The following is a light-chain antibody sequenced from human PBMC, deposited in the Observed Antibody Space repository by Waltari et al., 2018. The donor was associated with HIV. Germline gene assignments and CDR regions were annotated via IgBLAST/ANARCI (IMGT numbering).Light chain of an antibody. V-gene: IGKV2-28*01. CDR3: MQALQTPRT. Sequence: DIVMTQSPLSLPVTPGEPASISCRSSQSLLHSNGYNYLDWYLQKPGQSPQLLISLGSNRAFGVPDRFSGSGSGTDFTLKISRVEAEDVGIYYCMQALQTPRTFGQGTKVEI. J-gene: IGKJ1*01. CDR1: QSLLHSNGYNY. CDR2: LGS.